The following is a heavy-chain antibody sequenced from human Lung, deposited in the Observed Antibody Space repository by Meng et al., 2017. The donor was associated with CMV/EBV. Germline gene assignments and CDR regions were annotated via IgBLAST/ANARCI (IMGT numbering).Heavy chain of an antibody. D-gene: IGHD2-2*01. CDR1: GGSITSVGYY. J-gene: IGHJ4*02. V-gene: IGHV4-31*03. Sequence: TLSLTXTLSGGSITSVGYYWTWIRQHPGKGLEWIGYIYYSGGTNYNPSLQSRVTISVDTSKNQYSMKLSSVTSADTAMYYCARSVGCSSTYCYTYTRSGDPDYWGQGTLVTVSS. CDR3: ARSVGCSSTYCYTYTRSGDPDY. CDR2: IYYSGGT.